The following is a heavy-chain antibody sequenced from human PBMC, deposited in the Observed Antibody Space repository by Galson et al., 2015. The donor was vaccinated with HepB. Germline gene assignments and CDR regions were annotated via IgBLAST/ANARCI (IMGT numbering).Heavy chain of an antibody. V-gene: IGHV3-30-3*01. CDR3: ARDGKRYYDFWGGYSNWFDP. D-gene: IGHD3-3*01. CDR1: GFTFSSYA. J-gene: IGHJ5*02. Sequence: SLRLSCAASGFTFSSYAMHWVRQAPGKGLEWMAVISYDGSNKYYADSVKGRFTVSRDNSKNTLYLQMNSLRAEDTGVYYCARDGKRYYDFWGGYSNWFDPWGQGTPVNVAS. CDR2: ISYDGSNK.